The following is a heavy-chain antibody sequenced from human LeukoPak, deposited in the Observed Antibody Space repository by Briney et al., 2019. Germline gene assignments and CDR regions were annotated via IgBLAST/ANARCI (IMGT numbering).Heavy chain of an antibody. CDR3: ARGSDRGWFDP. D-gene: IGHD1-14*01. CDR2: IYYSGST. V-gene: IGHV4-31*03. Sequence: SETLSLTCTVSGGSISSGGYYWSWIRQHPGKGLEWIGYIYYSGSTYYNPSLKSRVTISVDTSKNQFSPKLSSVTAADTAVYYCARGSDRGWFDPWGQGTLVTVSS. CDR1: GGSISSGGYY. J-gene: IGHJ5*02.